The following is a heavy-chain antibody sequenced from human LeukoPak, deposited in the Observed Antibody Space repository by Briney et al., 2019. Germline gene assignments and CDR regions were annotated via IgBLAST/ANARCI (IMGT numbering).Heavy chain of an antibody. V-gene: IGHV1-2*02. Sequence: ASVKVSCKASGYTLTGYYMHWVRQAPGQGLEWMGWINPNSGGTNYAQKFQGRVTMTRDTSISTAYMELSRLRSDDTAVYYCATYYYDSSGYYWRHGTFDYWGQGTLVTVSS. CDR2: INPNSGGT. CDR3: ATYYYDSSGYYWRHGTFDY. D-gene: IGHD3-22*01. J-gene: IGHJ4*02. CDR1: GYTLTGYY.